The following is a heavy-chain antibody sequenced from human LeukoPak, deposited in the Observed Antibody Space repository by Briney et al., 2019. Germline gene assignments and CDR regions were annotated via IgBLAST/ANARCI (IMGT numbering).Heavy chain of an antibody. V-gene: IGHV3-7*03. CDR3: ALNGREVPSGAFDI. CDR1: GFTFSSSW. D-gene: IGHD3-16*02. Sequence: PGGSLRLSCATSGFTFSSSWMSWVRQAPGKGLECVANIKEDGREKYYVDSVKGRFTISRDNAKNSLYLQMNSLRAEDTAVYYCALNGREVPSGAFDIWGQGTMVTVSS. J-gene: IGHJ3*02. CDR2: IKEDGREK.